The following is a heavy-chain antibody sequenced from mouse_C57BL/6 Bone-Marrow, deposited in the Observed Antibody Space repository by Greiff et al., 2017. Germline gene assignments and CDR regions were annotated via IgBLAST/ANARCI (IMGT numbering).Heavy chain of an antibody. V-gene: IGHV1-55*01. J-gene: IGHJ1*03. CDR2: IYPGSGST. D-gene: IGHD2-5*01. CDR3: ARPYDSNYWYFDV. Sequence: VQLQQSGAELVKPGASVKMSCKASGYTFTSYWITWVKQMPGQGLEWIGDIYPGSGSTNYNEKFKSKATLTVDTSSSTAYMQLSSLTSEDSAVYYCARPYDSNYWYFDVWGTGTTVTVSS. CDR1: GYTFTSYW.